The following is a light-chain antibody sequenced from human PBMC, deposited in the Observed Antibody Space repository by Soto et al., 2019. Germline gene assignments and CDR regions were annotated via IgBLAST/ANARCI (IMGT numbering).Light chain of an antibody. CDR2: GAS. Sequence: EIVLTQSRGTLSLSPGGGSTLSCRAGQSVSSSQLAWYQQKNGQAPRLXVYGASSRATGIPERFSGSVYETDFNLSISRLETEDFAVYYCQHYGNSPLTFGQGTRLEIK. V-gene: IGKV3-20*01. J-gene: IGKJ5*01. CDR3: QHYGNSPLT. CDR1: QSVSSSQ.